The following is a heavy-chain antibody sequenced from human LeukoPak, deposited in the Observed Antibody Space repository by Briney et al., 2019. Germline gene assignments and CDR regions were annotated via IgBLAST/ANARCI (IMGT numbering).Heavy chain of an antibody. V-gene: IGHV4-39*01. CDR3: ARRVAARGPTRARWFDP. CDR1: GGSISSNGYY. D-gene: IGHD6-6*01. Sequence: SETLSLTCTVSGGSISSNGYYWGWIRQPPGKGLEWIGSFYYTGSTFYSPSLKSRVTISVDTSKNQFSLKLTSVTAADTAVYHCARRVAARGPTRARWFDPWGQGTLVTVSS. CDR2: FYYTGST. J-gene: IGHJ5*02.